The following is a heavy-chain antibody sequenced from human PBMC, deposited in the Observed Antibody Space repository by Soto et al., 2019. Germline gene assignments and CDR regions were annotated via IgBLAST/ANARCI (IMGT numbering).Heavy chain of an antibody. J-gene: IGHJ4*02. Sequence: ASVKVSCKASGFTFTSSAMQWVRQARGQGLEWMGIINPGGGSTSYAQKFQGRVTMTRDTSTSTVYMELSSLRPEDTAVYYCARVAYDILTGYFDYWGQGTQVTVSS. CDR2: INPGGGST. CDR3: ARVAYDILTGYFDY. V-gene: IGHV1-46*03. D-gene: IGHD3-9*01. CDR1: GFTFTSSA.